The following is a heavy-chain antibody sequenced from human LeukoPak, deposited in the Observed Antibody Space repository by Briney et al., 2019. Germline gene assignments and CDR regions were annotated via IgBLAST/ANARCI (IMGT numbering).Heavy chain of an antibody. CDR2: IIPIFGTA. D-gene: IGHD2-15*01. CDR1: GGTFSSYA. Sequence: SVKVSCKASGGTFSSYAISWVRQAPGQGFEWMGGIIPIFGTANYAQKFQGRVTITADKSTSTAYMELSSLRSEDTAVYYCARDCSGGSCYPGSWGQGTLVTVSS. J-gene: IGHJ5*02. V-gene: IGHV1-69*06. CDR3: ARDCSGGSCYPGS.